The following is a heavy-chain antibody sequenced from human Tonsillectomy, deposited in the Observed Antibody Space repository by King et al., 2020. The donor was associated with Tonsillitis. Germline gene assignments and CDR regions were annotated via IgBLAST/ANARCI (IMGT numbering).Heavy chain of an antibody. Sequence: VQLVESGGGLVQPGGSLRLSCAASGFTFSSYAMSWVRQAPGKGLEWVSAISGSGGSTYYADSVKGRFTISRDNSKNTLYLQMNSLRAEDTAVYYCAKDHTYYDILNGYFPYYYGMDVWGQGTTVTVSS. V-gene: IGHV3-23*04. CDR1: GFTFSSYA. D-gene: IGHD3-9*01. CDR3: AKDHTYYDILNGYFPYYYGMDV. J-gene: IGHJ6*02. CDR2: ISGSGGST.